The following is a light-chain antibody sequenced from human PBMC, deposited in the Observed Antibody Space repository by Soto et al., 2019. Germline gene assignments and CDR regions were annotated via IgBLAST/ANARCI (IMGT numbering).Light chain of an antibody. CDR1: NSNIGTNP. Sequence: QSVLTQPPSASGTPGQRVTISCSGSNSNIGTNPMNWYQQLPGTAPKLLIHSNNQRPSGVPDRFSGSKSGTSASLAISGLQSEDEADYYCAAWDGSLNGWVFGGGTKLTVL. J-gene: IGLJ3*02. CDR3: AAWDGSLNGWV. CDR2: SNN. V-gene: IGLV1-44*01.